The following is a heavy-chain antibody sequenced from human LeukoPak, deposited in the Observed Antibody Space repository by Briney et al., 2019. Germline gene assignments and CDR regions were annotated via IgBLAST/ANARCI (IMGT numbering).Heavy chain of an antibody. D-gene: IGHD3-3*01. J-gene: IGHJ5*02. CDR3: ARDFLSDFWSGYYRNHWFDP. CDR2: IYHSGST. CDR1: GGSISSGGYS. Sequence: SETLSLTCAVSGGSISSGGYSWSWIRQPPGKGLEWIGYIYHSGSTYYNPSLKSRVTMSLDTSKKQFSLKLSSVTAADTAVYYCARDFLSDFWSGYYRNHWFDPWGQGTLVTVSS. V-gene: IGHV4-30-2*01.